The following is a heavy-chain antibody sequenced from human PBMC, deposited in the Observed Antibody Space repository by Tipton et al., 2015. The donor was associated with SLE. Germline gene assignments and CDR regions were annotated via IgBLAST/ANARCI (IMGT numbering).Heavy chain of an antibody. Sequence: TLSLTCTVSGDSFSSGSSSWNWVRQPAGKGLEWIGLIYNSGITNYNPSLQSRVTLSVDLSKNQFSLGLSSVTAAATGVYYCVKSVVVVSPRDYYYYRDVWCKGTTVTVSS. CDR2: IYNSGIT. CDR1: GDSFSSGSSS. V-gene: IGHV4-61*02. CDR3: VKSVVVVSPRDYYYYRDV. J-gene: IGHJ6*03. D-gene: IGHD2-15*01.